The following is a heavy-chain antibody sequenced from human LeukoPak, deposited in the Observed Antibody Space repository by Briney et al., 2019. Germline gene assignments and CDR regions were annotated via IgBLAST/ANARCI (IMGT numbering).Heavy chain of an antibody. Sequence: ASLKDSCKAPGYSFTSYYMYCVRQAPGQGLEWMGCINPNRVRTNYAKKFQGSVTMTRDTSITPAYMERTRLRSDNTALFYGCVDIVATIGPTFDYWGQGTLVTVSS. J-gene: IGHJ4*02. CDR2: INPNRVRT. D-gene: IGHD5-12*01. CDR1: GYSFTSYY. V-gene: IGHV1-2*02. CDR3: CVDIVATIGPTFDY.